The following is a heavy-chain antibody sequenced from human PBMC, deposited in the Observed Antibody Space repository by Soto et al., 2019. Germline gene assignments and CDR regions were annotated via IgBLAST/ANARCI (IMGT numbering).Heavy chain of an antibody. CDR2: IVVGSGNT. J-gene: IGHJ5*02. Sequence: SVKVSCKASGFTFTSSAVQWVRQARGQRLEWIGWIVVGSGNTNYAQKFQERVTITRDMSTSTAYMELSSLRSEDTAVYYCAVPSGSYHPYNWFDPWGQGXLVTVYS. CDR3: AVPSGSYHPYNWFDP. V-gene: IGHV1-58*01. CDR1: GFTFTSSA. D-gene: IGHD1-26*01.